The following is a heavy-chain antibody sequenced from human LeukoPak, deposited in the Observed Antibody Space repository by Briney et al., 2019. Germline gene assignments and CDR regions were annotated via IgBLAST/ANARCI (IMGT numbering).Heavy chain of an antibody. CDR1: GFTFSSYG. Sequence: GGSLRLSCAASGFTFSSYGMHWVRQAPGKGLEWVAVIWYGGSNKYYADSVKGRFTISRDNSKNTLYLQMNSLRAEDTAVYYCAKDSGLGSSVFDYWGQGTLVTVSS. J-gene: IGHJ4*02. CDR3: AKDSGLGSSVFDY. D-gene: IGHD6-6*01. V-gene: IGHV3-30*02. CDR2: IWYGGSNK.